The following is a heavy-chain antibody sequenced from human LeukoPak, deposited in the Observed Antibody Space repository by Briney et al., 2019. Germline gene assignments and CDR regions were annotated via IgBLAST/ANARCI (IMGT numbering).Heavy chain of an antibody. V-gene: IGHV5-10-1*01. J-gene: IGHJ4*02. CDR3: ARDSCSSTSCLSIDDY. D-gene: IGHD2-2*01. Sequence: GESLKISCKGSGYSFTTYWISWVRQMPGKGLEWMGRIDPSDSYTNYSPSFQGHVTISADTSISTVYMELSRLRSDDTAVYYCARDSCSSTSCLSIDDYWGQGTLVTVSS. CDR2: IDPSDSYT. CDR1: GYSFTTYW.